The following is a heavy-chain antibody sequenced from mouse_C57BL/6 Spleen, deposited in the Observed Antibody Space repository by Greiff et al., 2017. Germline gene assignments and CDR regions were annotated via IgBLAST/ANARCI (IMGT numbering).Heavy chain of an antibody. J-gene: IGHJ2*01. CDR1: GYTFTSYG. Sequence: QVQLKESGAELARPGASVKLSCKASGYTFTSYGISWVKQRTGQGLEWIGEIYPRSGNTYYNEKFKGKATLTADKSSSTAYMELRSLTSEDSAVYFCARRDYGMVDDWGQGTTLTVSS. D-gene: IGHD1-1*01. V-gene: IGHV1-81*01. CDR3: ARRDYGMVDD. CDR2: IYPRSGNT.